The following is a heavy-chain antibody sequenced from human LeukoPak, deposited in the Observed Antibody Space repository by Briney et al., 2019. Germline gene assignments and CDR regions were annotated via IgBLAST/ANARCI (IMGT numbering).Heavy chain of an antibody. J-gene: IGHJ4*02. CDR2: IIPIFGTA. Sequence: SVKVSCKASGGTFSSYAISWVRQAPGQGLEWMGGIIPIFGTANYAQKFQGRVTITRDTSASTAYMELSSLRSEDTAVYYCATDPSYSYGPFDYWGQGTLVTVSS. D-gene: IGHD5-18*01. V-gene: IGHV1-69*05. CDR3: ATDPSYSYGPFDY. CDR1: GGTFSSYA.